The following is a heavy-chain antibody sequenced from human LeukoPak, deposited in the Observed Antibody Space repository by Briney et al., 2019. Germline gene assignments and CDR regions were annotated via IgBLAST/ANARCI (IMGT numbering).Heavy chain of an antibody. CDR3: AKSDYYDESGHPSSFEY. CDR2: VSGSGDTT. V-gene: IGHV3-23*01. J-gene: IGHJ4*02. D-gene: IGHD3-16*01. Sequence: PGESLRLSCAASGFPFSSYAMSWVSQPPGKGLEWVSGVSGSGDTTYYADSVKGRFTISRDNSKNTLYLQMDSLRAEDAAVYYCAKSDYYDESGHPSSFEYWGQGTLVTVSS. CDR1: GFPFSSYA.